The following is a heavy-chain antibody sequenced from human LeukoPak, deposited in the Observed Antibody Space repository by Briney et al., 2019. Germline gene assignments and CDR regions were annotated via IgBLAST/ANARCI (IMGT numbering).Heavy chain of an antibody. CDR3: AKGSYDYVWGSYRPFDY. D-gene: IGHD3-16*02. J-gene: IGHJ4*02. Sequence: GGSLRPSCAASGFTFSSYAMSWVRQAPGKGLEWVSAISGSGGSTYYADSVKGRFTISRDNSKNTLYLQMNSLRAEDTAVYYCAKGSYDYVWGSYRPFDYWGQGTLVTVSS. CDR2: ISGSGGST. V-gene: IGHV3-23*01. CDR1: GFTFSSYA.